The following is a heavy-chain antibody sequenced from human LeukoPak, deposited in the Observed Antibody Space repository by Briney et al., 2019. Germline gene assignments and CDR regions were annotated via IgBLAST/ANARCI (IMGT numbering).Heavy chain of an antibody. D-gene: IGHD6-19*01. J-gene: IGHJ4*02. CDR2: ISAYNGNT. Sequence: ASVKVSCKASGYTFTSYGISWVRQAPGQGLELMGWISAYNGNTNYAQKLQGRVTMTIDTSTSTAYMELRSLRTDDTAVYYCARGGSPYSSGWYPIAGYWGQGTLVTVSS. V-gene: IGHV1-18*01. CDR3: ARGGSPYSSGWYPIAGY. CDR1: GYTFTSYG.